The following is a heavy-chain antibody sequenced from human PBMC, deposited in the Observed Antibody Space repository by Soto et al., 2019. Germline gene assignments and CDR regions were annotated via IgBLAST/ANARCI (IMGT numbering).Heavy chain of an antibody. J-gene: IGHJ4*02. Sequence: QVQLQESGPGLVKPSETLSLTCTVSGGSISSYYWSWIRQPPGKGLEWIGYIYYSGSTNYNPSLKSRVTISVDTSKTQFSLKLSSVTAADTAVYYCARAAAGTGRLYYFDYWGQGTLVTVSS. V-gene: IGHV4-59*01. CDR2: IYYSGST. CDR3: ARAAAGTGRLYYFDY. CDR1: GGSISSYY. D-gene: IGHD6-13*01.